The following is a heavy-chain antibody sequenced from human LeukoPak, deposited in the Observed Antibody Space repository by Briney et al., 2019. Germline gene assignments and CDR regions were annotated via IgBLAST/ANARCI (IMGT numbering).Heavy chain of an antibody. V-gene: IGHV3-30-3*01. Sequence: GGSLRLSCAATGFTFSNYAIHWGRQAAGKGLEWVAFISDDGSRQHYADSVKGRFTISRDNSKNTLNLQMNSLRAEDTAVYYCVKDRTGTYTLDFWGQGTLVTVSS. CDR2: ISDDGSRQ. CDR1: GFTFSNYA. J-gene: IGHJ4*02. D-gene: IGHD3-10*01. CDR3: VKDRTGTYTLDF.